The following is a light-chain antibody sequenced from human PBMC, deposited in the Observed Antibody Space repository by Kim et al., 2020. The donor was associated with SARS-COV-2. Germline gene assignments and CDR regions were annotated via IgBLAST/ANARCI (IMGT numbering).Light chain of an antibody. V-gene: IGLV4-69*01. J-gene: IGLJ2*01. CDR3: QTWETGIRV. Sequence: APLNPTSTQSGEPSSYRIAWNEQQPEQGPRFLMKLNTDGRHLKGDRIPVPFSGSTSGTELSLAISSLQSEDEADYFCQTWETGIRVFGGGTQLTVL. CDR2: LNTDGRH. CDR1: GEPSSYR.